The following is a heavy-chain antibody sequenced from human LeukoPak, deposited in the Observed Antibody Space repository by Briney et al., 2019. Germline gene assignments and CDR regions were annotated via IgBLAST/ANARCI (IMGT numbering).Heavy chain of an antibody. CDR2: ISSSSSYI. D-gene: IGHD6-13*01. V-gene: IGHV3-21*01. CDR1: GFTFSSYS. J-gene: IGHJ5*02. CDR3: ARDQQLVRYNWFDP. Sequence: GGSLRLSCAASGFTFSSYSMNWVRQAPGKGLEWVSSISSSSSYIYYADSVKGRFTISRDNAKNSLYLQMNSLRAEDTAVYYCARDQQLVRYNWFDPWGQGTLVTVSS.